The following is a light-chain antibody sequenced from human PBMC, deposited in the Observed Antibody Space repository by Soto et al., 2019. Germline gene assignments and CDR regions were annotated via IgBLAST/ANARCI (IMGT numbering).Light chain of an antibody. Sequence: DIQMTQSPSTLSASVEDRVTITCRASQSISSWLAWYQQKPGKAPKLLIYDASSLESGVPSRFSGSGSGTEFTLTISSLQPDDIATYYCQLYTTYPWTFGQGTKVDIK. J-gene: IGKJ1*01. V-gene: IGKV1-5*01. CDR1: QSISSW. CDR3: QLYTTYPWT. CDR2: DAS.